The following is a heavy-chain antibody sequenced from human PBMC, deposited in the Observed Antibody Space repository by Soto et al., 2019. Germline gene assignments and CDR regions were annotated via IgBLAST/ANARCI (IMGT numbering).Heavy chain of an antibody. J-gene: IGHJ4*02. V-gene: IGHV4-30-2*01. CDR2: FYHSGST. Sequence: QLQLQESGSGLVKPSQTLSLICAVSGGSISSGGYSWSWIRQPPGKGLEWIGYFYHSGSTYYNPSLKSRVSISVDRSKNQFSLKLSSVTAADTAVYYCARASDSSGYYSYAYWGQGILVPVSS. D-gene: IGHD3-22*01. CDR1: GGSISSGGYS. CDR3: ARASDSSGYYSYAY.